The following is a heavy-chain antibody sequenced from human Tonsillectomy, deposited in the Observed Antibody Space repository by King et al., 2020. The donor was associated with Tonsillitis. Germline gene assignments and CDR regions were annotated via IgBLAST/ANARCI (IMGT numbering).Heavy chain of an antibody. CDR2: FYSAGST. D-gene: IGHD4-17*01. CDR3: ARDGRGYGDYLDY. CDR1: GFTVSSNY. J-gene: IGHJ4*02. V-gene: IGHV3-66*01. Sequence: VQLVEAGGGLVQPGGSLRLSCAASGFTVSSNYMSWVRQAPGKGLVWVPVFYSAGSTYYADSVKGRSTIARDNAKNTLYLQMNSLRAEDTAVYYCARDGRGYGDYLDYWGQGTLVTVSS.